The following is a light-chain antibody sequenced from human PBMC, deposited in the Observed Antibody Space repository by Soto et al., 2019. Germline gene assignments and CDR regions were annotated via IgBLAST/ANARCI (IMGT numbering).Light chain of an antibody. V-gene: IGKV1-5*03. J-gene: IGKJ1*01. CDR2: RAS. CDR1: QSISSW. Sequence: IQVTQSPSTLSASVGDRVTITCRASQSISSWLAWYQQKPGRLPRLLIYRASTLESGVPSRFSGSGSGTDFTLTISRLEPEDFAVYYCQPYGSSPAWTSAQRTKADIK. CDR3: QPYGSSPAWT.